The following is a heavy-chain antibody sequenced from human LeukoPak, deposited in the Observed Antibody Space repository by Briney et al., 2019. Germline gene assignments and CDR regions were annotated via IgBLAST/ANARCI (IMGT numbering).Heavy chain of an antibody. Sequence: ASVKVSCKASGYTFTGYYMHWVRQAPGQGLEWMGWINPNSGGTNYAQKFQGRVTMTRDTSISTAYMELSRLRSDDTAVYYCTRGDYVWGSYRLAFDYWGQGTLVTVSS. CDR1: GYTFTGYY. CDR2: INPNSGGT. V-gene: IGHV1-2*02. J-gene: IGHJ4*02. CDR3: TRGDYVWGSYRLAFDY. D-gene: IGHD3-16*02.